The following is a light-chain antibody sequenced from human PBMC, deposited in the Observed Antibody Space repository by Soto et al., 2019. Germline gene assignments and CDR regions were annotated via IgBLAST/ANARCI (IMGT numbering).Light chain of an antibody. CDR3: QQYSSLWT. Sequence: EILLTQSPGTLSLSPGEIATLSCRASQSVSSSYLAWYQQKPGQAPRLLIYGASSRATGIPDRFSGSGSGTDFTLSISRLEPEDFAVYYCQQYSSLWTFGQGTKVDI. CDR2: GAS. J-gene: IGKJ1*01. V-gene: IGKV3-20*01. CDR1: QSVSSSY.